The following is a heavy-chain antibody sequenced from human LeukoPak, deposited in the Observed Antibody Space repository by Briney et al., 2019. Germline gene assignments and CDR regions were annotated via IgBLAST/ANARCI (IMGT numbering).Heavy chain of an antibody. CDR3: ARGRPAMVVDY. CDR2: INHSGST. J-gene: IGHJ4*02. V-gene: IGHV4-39*07. CDR1: GGSISSSSYY. Sequence: SETLSLTCTVSGGSISSSSYYWGWIRQPPGKGLEWIGEINHSGSTNYNPSLKSRVTISVDTSKNQFSLKLSSVTAADTAVYYCARGRPAMVVDYWGQGTLVTVSS. D-gene: IGHD5-18*01.